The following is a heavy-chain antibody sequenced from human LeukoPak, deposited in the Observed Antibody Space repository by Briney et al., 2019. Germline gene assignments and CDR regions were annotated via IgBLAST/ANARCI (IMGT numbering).Heavy chain of an antibody. CDR2: IYTSGST. CDR1: GGSISSYY. Sequence: KPSETLSLTCTVSGGSISSYYWSWIRQPAGKGLEWIGRIYTSGSTNYNPSLESRATMSVDTSKNQFSLKLSSVTAADTAVYYCARLRYYDSSGPRWFDPWGQGTLVTVSS. D-gene: IGHD3-22*01. V-gene: IGHV4-4*07. CDR3: ARLRYYDSSGPRWFDP. J-gene: IGHJ5*02.